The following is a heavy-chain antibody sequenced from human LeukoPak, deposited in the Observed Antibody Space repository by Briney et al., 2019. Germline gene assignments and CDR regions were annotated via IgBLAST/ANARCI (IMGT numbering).Heavy chain of an antibody. CDR3: AITSMSVTGTLDY. V-gene: IGHV3-30-3*01. D-gene: IGHD1-1*01. J-gene: IGHJ4*02. CDR1: GFTFSTYA. Sequence: GGSLRLSCAASGFTFSTYAMNWVRQAPGKGLEWVAVISYDETNKWYADSVKGRFTTSRDNSKNTLYLQMNSLRAEDTAVYYCAITSMSVTGTLDYWGQGALVTVSS. CDR2: ISYDETNK.